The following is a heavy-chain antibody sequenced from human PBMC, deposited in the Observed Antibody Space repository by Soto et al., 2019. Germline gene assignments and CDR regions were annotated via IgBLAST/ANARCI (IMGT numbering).Heavy chain of an antibody. CDR1: GGTFSSYT. CDR2: IIPILGIA. V-gene: IGHV1-69*02. J-gene: IGHJ6*02. Sequence: GASVKVSCKASGGTFSSYTISWVRQAPGQGLEWMGRIIPILGIANYAQKFQGRVTITADKSTSTAYMELSSLRSEDTAVYYCAVAGTGGLDYYYYGMDVWGQGTTVTVSS. D-gene: IGHD6-19*01. CDR3: AVAGTGGLDYYYYGMDV.